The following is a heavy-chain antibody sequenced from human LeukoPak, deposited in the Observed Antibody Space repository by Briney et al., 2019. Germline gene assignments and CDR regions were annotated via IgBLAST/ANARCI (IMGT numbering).Heavy chain of an antibody. V-gene: IGHV3-7*01. CDR3: ARDKGSTRKYYYYYYGMDV. J-gene: IGHJ6*02. Sequence: PGGSLRLSCAASGFTFSSYWMSWVRQAPGKGLEWVANIKQDGSEKYYVDSVEGRFTISRDNAKNSLYLQMNSLRAEDTAVYYCARDKGSTRKYYYYYYGMDVWGQGTTVTVSS. CDR2: IKQDGSEK. CDR1: GFTFSSYW. D-gene: IGHD2-2*01.